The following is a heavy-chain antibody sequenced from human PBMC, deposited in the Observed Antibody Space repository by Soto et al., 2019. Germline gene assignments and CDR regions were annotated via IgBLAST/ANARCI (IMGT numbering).Heavy chain of an antibody. CDR1: GGSVSSGSYY. V-gene: IGHV4-61*01. CDR3: ARAIRGGSSTPFDY. D-gene: IGHD2-15*01. J-gene: IGHJ4*02. Sequence: SETLSLTCTVSGGSVSSGSYYWSWIRQPPGKRLEWIGYIYYSGSTNYNPSLKSRVTISVDTSKNQFSLKLSSVTAADTAVYYCARAIRGGSSTPFDYWGQGTLVTVSS. CDR2: IYYSGST.